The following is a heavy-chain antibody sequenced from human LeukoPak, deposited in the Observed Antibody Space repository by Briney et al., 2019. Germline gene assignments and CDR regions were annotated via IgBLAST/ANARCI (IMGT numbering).Heavy chain of an antibody. D-gene: IGHD4-17*01. J-gene: IGHJ5*02. CDR1: GGSISSYY. V-gene: IGHV4-59*12. CDR2: IYYSGST. CDR3: ARDHVYGDYVGWFDP. Sequence: SETLSLTCTVSGGSISSYYWSWIRQPPGKGLEWIGYIYYSGSTNYNPSLKSRVTMSVDTSKNQFSLKLSSVTAADTAVYYCARDHVYGDYVGWFDPWGQGTLVTVSS.